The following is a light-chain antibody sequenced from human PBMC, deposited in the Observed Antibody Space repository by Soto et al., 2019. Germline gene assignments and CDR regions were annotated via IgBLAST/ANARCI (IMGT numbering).Light chain of an antibody. CDR2: DDC. CDR1: NIGRKS. V-gene: IGLV3-21*02. CDR3: QVWDSGSDHAV. Sequence: SYELTQPPPVSVAPGQTATITCGGNNIGRKSVHWYQQKPGQAPVLVVRDDCGRPSGIPERFSGSNSGNTATLTISRVEAGDEADYYCQVWDSGSDHAVFGGGTKLTVL. J-gene: IGLJ2*01.